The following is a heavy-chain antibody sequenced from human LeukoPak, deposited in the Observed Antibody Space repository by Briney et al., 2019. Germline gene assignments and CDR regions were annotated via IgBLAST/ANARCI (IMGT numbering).Heavy chain of an antibody. CDR2: INRDGSST. V-gene: IGHV3-74*01. D-gene: IGHD4-17*01. CDR1: GIIFSNYW. Sequence: GGSLRLSCAASGIIFSNYWMHWVRQAPGKGLVWVSRINRDGSSTSYADSVKGRFTISRDNAKNTLYLQMNSLRAEDTAVYYCAKDYGDPRTPFDPWGQGTLVTVSS. J-gene: IGHJ5*02. CDR3: AKDYGDPRTPFDP.